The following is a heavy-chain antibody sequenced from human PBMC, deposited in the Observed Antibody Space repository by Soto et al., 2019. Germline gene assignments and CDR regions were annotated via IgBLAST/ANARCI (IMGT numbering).Heavy chain of an antibody. CDR2: ISSNGGST. V-gene: IGHV3-64*01. CDR3: ARDRGALQWPERDAFDI. Sequence: HPGGSLRLSCAASGFTFSSYAMHWVRQAPGKGLEYVSAISSNGGSTYYANSVKGRFTISRDNSKNTLYLQMGSLRAEDMAVYYCARDRGALQWPERDAFDIWGQGTMVTVSS. D-gene: IGHD3-10*01. J-gene: IGHJ3*02. CDR1: GFTFSSYA.